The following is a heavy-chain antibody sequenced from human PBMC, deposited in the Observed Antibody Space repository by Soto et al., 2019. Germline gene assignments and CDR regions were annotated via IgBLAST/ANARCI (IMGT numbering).Heavy chain of an antibody. Sequence: EVQLLESGGDLIQPGGSLRLSCAASGFTFSSYAMSWVRQAPGKGLGWVSAISSSGGSTFYADSVKGRFTISRDNSMNTLYLQMYSLRAEDTAIYYCAKYQPMTQPRPYFDYWGQGTLVTVSS. J-gene: IGHJ4*02. V-gene: IGHV3-23*01. D-gene: IGHD3-22*01. CDR3: AKYQPMTQPRPYFDY. CDR2: ISSSGGST. CDR1: GFTFSSYA.